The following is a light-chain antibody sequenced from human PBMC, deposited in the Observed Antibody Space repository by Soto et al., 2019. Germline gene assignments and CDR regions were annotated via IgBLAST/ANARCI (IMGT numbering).Light chain of an antibody. CDR2: DVS. CDR3: SSYTSSSPVV. Sequence: QSVLTQPASVSGSPGQSITIPCTGTSSDVGGYNYVSWYQQHPGKAPKLMIYDVSNQPSGVSNRFSGSKSGNTASLTISGLQAEDEADYYCSSYTSSSPVVFGGGTKLTVL. CDR1: SSDVGGYNY. V-gene: IGLV2-14*01. J-gene: IGLJ2*01.